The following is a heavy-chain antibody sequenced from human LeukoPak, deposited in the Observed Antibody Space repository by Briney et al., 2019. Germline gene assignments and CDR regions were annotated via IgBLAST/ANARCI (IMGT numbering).Heavy chain of an antibody. D-gene: IGHD3-9*01. J-gene: IGHJ4*02. V-gene: IGHV3-23*01. Sequence: GGSLRLSCAASGFTFSNYAMSWVRQAPGKGLEWVSAITGSGGSTYYANSVKGRFTISRDNSKNTLYLQMNSLRAEDTAIYSCAKWGDYDVFTGYYDADYWGQGTLVTVSS. CDR2: ITGSGGST. CDR3: AKWGDYDVFTGYYDADY. CDR1: GFTFSNYA.